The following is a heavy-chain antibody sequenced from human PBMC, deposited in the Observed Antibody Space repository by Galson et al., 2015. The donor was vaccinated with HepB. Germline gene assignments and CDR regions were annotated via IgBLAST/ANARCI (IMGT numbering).Heavy chain of an antibody. V-gene: IGHV1-69*04. CDR2: IIPILGIA. J-gene: IGHJ6*03. CDR3: ARDQADCSSTSCPPRPGEYYYMDV. Sequence: SVKVSCKASGGTFSSYAISWVRQAPGQGLEWMGRIIPILGIANYAQKFQGRVTITADKSTSTAFMELSSLRSEDTAVYYCARDQADCSSTSCPPRPGEYYYMDVWGKGTTVTVSS. CDR1: GGTFSSYA. D-gene: IGHD2-2*01.